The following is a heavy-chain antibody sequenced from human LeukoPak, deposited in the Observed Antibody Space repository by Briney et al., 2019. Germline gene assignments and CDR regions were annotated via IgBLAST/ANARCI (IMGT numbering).Heavy chain of an antibody. CDR1: GGSISSYY. D-gene: IGHD3-9*01. Sequence: PSETLSLTCTVSGGSISSYYWSWIRQPAGKGLEWIGRIYTSGSTNYNPSLKSRVTMSVDTSKNQFSLKLSSVTAADTAVYYCARDLHYDVLTGYLSGAFDIWAKGQWSPSLQ. CDR2: IYTSGST. J-gene: IGHJ3*02. CDR3: ARDLHYDVLTGYLSGAFDI. V-gene: IGHV4-4*07.